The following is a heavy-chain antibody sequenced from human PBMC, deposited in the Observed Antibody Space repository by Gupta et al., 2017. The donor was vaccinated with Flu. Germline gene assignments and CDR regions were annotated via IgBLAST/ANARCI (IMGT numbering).Heavy chain of an antibody. CDR1: GRTFSSDA. CDR3: ASGHRGYSFGDLAY. Sequence: EVKRPGSSVNVSCKGSGRTFSSDAISWVRQAPGQGLEWMGRIIPILGTTHYAQKFQGRVTITADRSTSTAYMELSGLRSDDTAVYYCASGHRGYSFGDLAYWGQGTLVTVSS. V-gene: IGHV1-69*04. J-gene: IGHJ4*02. CDR2: IIPILGTT. D-gene: IGHD5-18*01.